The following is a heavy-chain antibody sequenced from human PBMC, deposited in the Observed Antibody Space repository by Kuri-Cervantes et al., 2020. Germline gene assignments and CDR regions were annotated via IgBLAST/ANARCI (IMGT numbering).Heavy chain of an antibody. CDR2: ISSSSRTI. CDR3: ARGASSLLLWFGEFD. J-gene: IGHJ4*02. V-gene: IGHV3-48*01. D-gene: IGHD3-10*01. CDR1: GFTFSYYA. Sequence: LSLTCAASGFTFSYYAMHWVRQAPGKGLEWISYISSSSRTIYYADSVKGRFTISRDNAKNSLYLQMNSLRAEDTAVYYCARGASSLLLWFGEFDWGQGTLVTVSS.